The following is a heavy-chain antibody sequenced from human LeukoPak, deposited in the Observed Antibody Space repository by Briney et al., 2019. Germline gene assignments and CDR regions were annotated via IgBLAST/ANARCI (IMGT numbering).Heavy chain of an antibody. D-gene: IGHD1-26*01. J-gene: IGHJ4*02. Sequence: PSETLSLTCTVSGGSISRYYWSWIRQPAGKGLEWIGRIYTSGSTNHNPSLKSRVTMSIDTSKRQFSLQLSSVTAADRDVYSCARVSAGYTGVDYWGRRTLVTVSS. CDR3: ARVSAGYTGVDY. V-gene: IGHV4-4*07. CDR2: IYTSGST. CDR1: GGSISRYY.